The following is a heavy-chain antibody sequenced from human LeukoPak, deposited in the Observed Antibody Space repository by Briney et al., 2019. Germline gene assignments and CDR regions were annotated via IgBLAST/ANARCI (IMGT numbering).Heavy chain of an antibody. V-gene: IGHV3-64*04. J-gene: IGHJ4*02. D-gene: IGHD2-15*01. Sequence: PGGSLRLSCSAAGFTFRSHAMHWVRQAPGKGLEYVSTINDDGSLTYYADSVMGRSTISRDKSNNTLYLQMNSLRAEDTAVYYCATGGRSGVAFESWGQGTLVTVSS. CDR2: INDDGSLT. CDR1: GFTFRSHA. CDR3: ATGGRSGVAFES.